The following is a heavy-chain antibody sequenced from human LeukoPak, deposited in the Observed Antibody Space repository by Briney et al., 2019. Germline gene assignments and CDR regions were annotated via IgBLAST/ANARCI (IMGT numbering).Heavy chain of an antibody. CDR3: ARVIYRRSTVVTPYFDY. J-gene: IGHJ4*02. CDR1: GGTFSSYA. Sequence: SVKVSCKASGGTFSSYAISWVRQAPGHGLEWMGGIIPFFGTANYAQKFQVRVTITADESTSTAYMELRSLRSEDTAVYYCARVIYRRSTVVTPYFDYWGQGTLVTVAS. V-gene: IGHV1-69*13. CDR2: IIPFFGTA. D-gene: IGHD4-23*01.